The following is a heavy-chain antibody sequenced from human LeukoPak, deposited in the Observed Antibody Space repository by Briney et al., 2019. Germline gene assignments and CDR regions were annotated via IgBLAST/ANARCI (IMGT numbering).Heavy chain of an antibody. CDR1: GGSISSYS. CDR2: ISHSGTT. V-gene: IGHV4-59*08. J-gene: IGHJ4*02. CDR3: ARWDDRAWALGK. Sequence: SETLSLTCIVSGGSISSYSWNWIRQSPGKGLEWVGYISHSGTTSYNSYLRSRVTISVDTSKNQLSLKLTSVTAADTAVYYCARWDDRAWALGKWGPGTLVTVSS. D-gene: IGHD1-26*01.